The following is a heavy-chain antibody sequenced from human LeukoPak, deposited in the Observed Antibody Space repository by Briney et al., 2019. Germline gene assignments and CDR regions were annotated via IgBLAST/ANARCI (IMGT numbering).Heavy chain of an antibody. Sequence: GRSLRLSCAASGFTFDDYAMHWVRQAPGKGLEWFSGISWNSGSIGYADSVKGRFTISRDNAKNSLYLQMNSLRAEDTALYYCAKDKRTSGWYYFDYWGQGTLVTVSS. V-gene: IGHV3-9*01. CDR2: ISWNSGSI. CDR3: AKDKRTSGWYYFDY. CDR1: GFTFDDYA. J-gene: IGHJ4*02. D-gene: IGHD6-19*01.